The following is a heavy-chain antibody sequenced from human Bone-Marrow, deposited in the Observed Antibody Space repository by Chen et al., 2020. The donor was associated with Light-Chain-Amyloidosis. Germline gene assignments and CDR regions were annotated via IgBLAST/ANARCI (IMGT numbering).Heavy chain of an antibody. Sequence: QVQLQESGPGLVKSSETLSLACTVSGVSVRSHYWNWIRPPPGKSLEWIGYVFYTGAAKYKPSLNSRVTMSVDTSTNQFSLKVTSLTAADTAVYYCARWEESLKAFDIWGQGTMVTVSS. CDR1: GVSVRSHY. CDR2: VFYTGAA. V-gene: IGHV4-59*02. CDR3: ARWEESLKAFDI. J-gene: IGHJ3*02. D-gene: IGHD1-26*01.